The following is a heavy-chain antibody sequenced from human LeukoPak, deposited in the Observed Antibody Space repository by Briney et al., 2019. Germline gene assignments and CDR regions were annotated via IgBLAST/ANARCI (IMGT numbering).Heavy chain of an antibody. V-gene: IGHV3-21*01. D-gene: IGHD3-22*01. CDR2: ISVRSNYI. J-gene: IGHJ4*02. CDR1: GYTFSSFS. CDR3: VRLRRNSDTSGYYYYYDF. Sequence: GGSLRLSCVASGYTFSSFSINWVRQAPGKGLEWVSSISVRSNYIYYADSVRGRFSISRDDARDSLFLQMNSLRAQDTAVYYCVRLRRNSDTSGYYYYYDFWGQGTLVTVSS.